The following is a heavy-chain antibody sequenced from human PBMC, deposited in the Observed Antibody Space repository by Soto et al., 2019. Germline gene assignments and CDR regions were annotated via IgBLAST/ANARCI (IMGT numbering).Heavy chain of an antibody. V-gene: IGHV3-23*01. CDR2: ISGSGTST. CDR1: GFTFSTFA. Sequence: EVQLLESGGGLVQPGGSLRLSCAASGFTFSTFAMSWVRQAPGKGPEWVSGISGSGTSTYYADSVKGRFTISRDNSKNKLYLQMNNLRAEDTAVYYCAKTEQWLIAYFDYWGQGTLVTVSS. J-gene: IGHJ4*02. CDR3: AKTEQWLIAYFDY. D-gene: IGHD6-19*01.